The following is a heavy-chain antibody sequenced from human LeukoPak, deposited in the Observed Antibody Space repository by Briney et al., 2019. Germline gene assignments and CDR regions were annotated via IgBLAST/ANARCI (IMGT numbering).Heavy chain of an antibody. Sequence: GGSLRLSCAASGFTLSTYAMSWVRQAPGKGLEWVAVISYDGSNKYYADSVKGRFTISRDNSKNTLYLQMNSLRAEDTAAYYCAKGGLTYYYDSSGYYEREYFDYWGQGTLVTVSS. CDR3: AKGGLTYYYDSSGYYEREYFDY. D-gene: IGHD3-22*01. J-gene: IGHJ4*02. V-gene: IGHV3-30*04. CDR1: GFTLSTYA. CDR2: ISYDGSNK.